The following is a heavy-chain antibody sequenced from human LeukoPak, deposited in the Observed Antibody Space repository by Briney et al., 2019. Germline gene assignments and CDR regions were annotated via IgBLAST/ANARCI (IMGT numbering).Heavy chain of an antibody. CDR1: GGSFSGYY. CDR3: ARARSWLPIDY. V-gene: IGHV4-34*01. D-gene: IGHD6-13*01. CDR2: INHSGST. Sequence: SETLSLTCAVYGGSFSGYYWSWIRQPPGKGLEWIGEINHSGSTNYNPSLKSRVTISVDTSKNQFSLKLSSVTAADTAVYYCARARSWLPIDYWAREPWSPSPQ. J-gene: IGHJ4*02.